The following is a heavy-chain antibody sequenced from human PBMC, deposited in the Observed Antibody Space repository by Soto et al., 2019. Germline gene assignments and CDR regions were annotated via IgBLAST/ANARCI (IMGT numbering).Heavy chain of an antibody. Sequence: SETLSLTCTVSGTSISSYYWSWIRQPPGKGLEWIANIHYSGTTNYNPSLASRVTLSVDTSKNQFSLKMTSVTAADRAMYFCARYNSYAIDYWGRGTLVTVS. J-gene: IGHJ4*02. V-gene: IGHV4-59*01. CDR2: IHYSGTT. D-gene: IGHD2-8*01. CDR3: ARYNSYAIDY. CDR1: GTSISSYY.